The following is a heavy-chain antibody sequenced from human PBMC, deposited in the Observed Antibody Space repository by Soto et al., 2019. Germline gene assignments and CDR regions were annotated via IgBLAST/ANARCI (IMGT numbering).Heavy chain of an antibody. D-gene: IGHD3-16*01. CDR3: ARVSGESE. V-gene: IGHV3-48*01. J-gene: IGHJ4*02. CDR1: GFTFSSYS. Sequence: GGSLRLSCAASGFTFSSYSMNWVRQAPGKGLEWVSYISSSSSTIYYADSVKGRFTISRDNAKNSLYLQMNSLRAEDTAVYYCARVSGESEWGQGTLVTVSS. CDR2: ISSSSSTI.